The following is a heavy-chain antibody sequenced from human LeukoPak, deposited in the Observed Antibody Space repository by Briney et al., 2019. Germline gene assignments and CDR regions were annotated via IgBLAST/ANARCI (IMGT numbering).Heavy chain of an antibody. CDR1: GFTFDDYG. J-gene: IGHJ4*02. CDR3: ARRYSSTWYYFDY. Sequence: GGSLRLSCAASGFTFDDYGMSWVRQVPGKGLEWVSGISWNGGSTGYVDPVKGRFTISRDNAKNSLYLQMNSLRAEDTALYYCARRYSSTWYYFDYWGQGTLVTVSS. V-gene: IGHV3-20*04. CDR2: ISWNGGST. D-gene: IGHD6-13*01.